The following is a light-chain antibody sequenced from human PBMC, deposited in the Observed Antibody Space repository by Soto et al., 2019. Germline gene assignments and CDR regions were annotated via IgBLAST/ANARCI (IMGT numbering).Light chain of an antibody. CDR3: QQRDNWPLIT. J-gene: IGKJ5*01. V-gene: IGKV3-11*01. Sequence: EIVLTQSPATLSLSPGDRATLSCRASQSVSSYLAWYQQKPGQAPRLLIYDASNRATGIPARFSGSGSGTDFTLTISSLEPEDFAVYYCQQRDNWPLITFGQGTRLEIK. CDR2: DAS. CDR1: QSVSSY.